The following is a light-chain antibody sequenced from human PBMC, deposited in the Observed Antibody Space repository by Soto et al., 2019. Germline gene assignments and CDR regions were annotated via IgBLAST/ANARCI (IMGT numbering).Light chain of an antibody. Sequence: DIVMTQSPLSLPVTPGEPASISCRSSQSLLYRNGNNYLNWHLQKPGQSPQLLIYLTSYRASGVPDRFSGSGSGTDFTLKISRVEAEDVGVYYCLQALQPPPTFGQGTRLEIK. CDR2: LTS. CDR3: LQALQPPPT. CDR1: QSLLYRNGNNY. J-gene: IGKJ5*01. V-gene: IGKV2-28*01.